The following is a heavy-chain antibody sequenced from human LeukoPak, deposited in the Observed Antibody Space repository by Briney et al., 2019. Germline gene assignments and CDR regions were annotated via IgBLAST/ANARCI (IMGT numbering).Heavy chain of an antibody. CDR2: IYSGGTT. J-gene: IGHJ4*02. D-gene: IGHD2-15*01. CDR1: GFTVNSNY. Sequence: GGSLRLSCAVSGFTVNSNYMNWVRQAPGKGLEWVSVIYSGGTTYYADSVKGRFTISRDNSKNTVYLQMNSLRAEDTAVYYCAXXXYCSGGSCYSSPYYFDYWGQGTLVTVSS. V-gene: IGHV3-53*01. CDR3: AXXXYCSGGSCYSSPYYFDY.